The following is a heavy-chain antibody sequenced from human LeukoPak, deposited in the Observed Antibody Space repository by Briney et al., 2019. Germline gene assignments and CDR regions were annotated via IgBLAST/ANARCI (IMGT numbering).Heavy chain of an antibody. J-gene: IGHJ5*02. CDR1: GGSLSGYY. Sequence: PSETLSLTCAVYGGSLSGYYWSCIRQPPGKGLEGIGEINQSWSTNYNPSLKRRVTISVDTYKNQFSLKLSSVTAADTAVYYCAREHAGLTSNWFDPWGQGTLVTVSS. CDR3: AREHAGLTSNWFDP. V-gene: IGHV4-34*01. CDR2: INQSWST. D-gene: IGHD2-2*01.